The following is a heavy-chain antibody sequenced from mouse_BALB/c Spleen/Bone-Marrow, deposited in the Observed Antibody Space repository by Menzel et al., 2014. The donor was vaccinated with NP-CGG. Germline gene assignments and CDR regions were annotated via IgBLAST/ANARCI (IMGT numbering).Heavy chain of an antibody. Sequence: EVHLVESGPGLVKPSQSLSLTCSVTGYSITSGYYWNWIRQFPGNKLEWMGYISYDGSNNYNPSLKNRISITRDTSKNQFFLKLNSGTTEDTATYYCAYYYYAMDYWGQGTSVTVSS. J-gene: IGHJ4*01. CDR1: GYSITSGYY. V-gene: IGHV3-6*02. CDR2: ISYDGSN. CDR3: AYYYYAMDY.